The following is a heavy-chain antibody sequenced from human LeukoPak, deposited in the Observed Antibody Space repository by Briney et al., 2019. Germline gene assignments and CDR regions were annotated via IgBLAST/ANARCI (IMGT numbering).Heavy chain of an antibody. CDR2: ISGSGGST. J-gene: IGHJ4*02. V-gene: IGHV3-23*01. CDR3: TTRGTTVTTNYFDY. D-gene: IGHD4-17*01. Sequence: PGGSLRLSCAASGFTFSSYAMSWVRQAPGKGLEWVSGISGSGGSTYYADSVKGRFTISRDSSKNTLYLQMNSLKTEDTAVHYCTTRGTTVTTNYFDYWGQGTLVAVSS. CDR1: GFTFSSYA.